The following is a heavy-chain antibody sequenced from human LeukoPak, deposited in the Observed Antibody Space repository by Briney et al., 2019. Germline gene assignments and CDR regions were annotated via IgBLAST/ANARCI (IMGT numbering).Heavy chain of an antibody. CDR2: FSAYNGNT. CDR1: GYTFTSYG. J-gene: IGHJ5*02. CDR3: ARGGTIDSSSWYDIIRFDP. D-gene: IGHD6-13*01. V-gene: IGHV1-18*01. Sequence: ASVKVSCKASGYTFTSYGISWVRQAPGQGLEWMGWFSAYNGNTNYAQKLQGRVTMTTDTSTSTAYMELRSLRSDDTAVYYCARGGTIDSSSWYDIIRFDPWGQGTLVTVSS.